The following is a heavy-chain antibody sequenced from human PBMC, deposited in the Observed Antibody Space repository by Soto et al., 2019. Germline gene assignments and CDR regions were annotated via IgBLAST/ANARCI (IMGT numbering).Heavy chain of an antibody. Sequence: QVQLVQSGAEVKKPGASVKVSCKASGYTFTSYDINWVRQATGQGLEWMGWMNPNSGNTGYAQKFQGRVTMTRNTSKSTAYMELRSLRSEDTGVCYCAGSHFQTGTYWYFDLWGRGPLVTVSS. CDR1: GYTFTSYD. V-gene: IGHV1-8*01. J-gene: IGHJ2*01. CDR3: AGSHFQTGTYWYFDL. D-gene: IGHD3-10*01. CDR2: MNPNSGNT.